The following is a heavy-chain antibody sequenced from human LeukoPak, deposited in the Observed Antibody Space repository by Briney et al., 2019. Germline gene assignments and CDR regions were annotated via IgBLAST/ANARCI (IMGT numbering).Heavy chain of an antibody. CDR3: ARDSSLAVAGTSDVPDAFDI. J-gene: IGHJ3*02. V-gene: IGHV3-66*01. D-gene: IGHD6-19*01. Sequence: GGSLRLSCVVSGFTVSSKYMSWVRQAPGKGLEWVSVIYSSGSTYYADSVNGRFTISTDNSKNTLYLQMTSLRAEDTAVYYCARDSSLAVAGTSDVPDAFDIWGQGTMVTVSS. CDR2: IYSSGST. CDR1: GFTVSSKY.